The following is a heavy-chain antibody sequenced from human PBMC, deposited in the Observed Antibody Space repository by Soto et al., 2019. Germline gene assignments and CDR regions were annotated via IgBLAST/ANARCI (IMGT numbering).Heavy chain of an antibody. V-gene: IGHV4-31*11. CDR3: ARGETYYYDSSGYSVFDY. D-gene: IGHD3-22*01. CDR2: IYYSGTT. CDR1: GGSISSSSYY. J-gene: IGHJ4*02. Sequence: SETLSLTCAVSGGSISSSSYYWGWTRQHPGEGLEWLGYIYYSGTTYYNPSLKSRVSISLDTSKNQFSLKLSSVTAADTAVYYCARGETYYYDSSGYSVFDYWGQGTLVTVSS.